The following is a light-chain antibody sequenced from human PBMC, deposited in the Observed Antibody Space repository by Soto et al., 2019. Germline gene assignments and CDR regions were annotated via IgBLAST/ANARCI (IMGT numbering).Light chain of an antibody. CDR3: QQGYTAGSPI. CDR1: QSIDTY. V-gene: IGKV1-39*01. J-gene: IGKJ5*01. CDR2: SAS. Sequence: DIQMTQSPSSLSASVGDRVTITCRASQSIDTYLYWFQQKPGKAPKLLIYSASSLQSGVPSMFSAIGSGTDFTLTISSLQPEDFATYYCQQGYTAGSPIFGQGTRLEIK.